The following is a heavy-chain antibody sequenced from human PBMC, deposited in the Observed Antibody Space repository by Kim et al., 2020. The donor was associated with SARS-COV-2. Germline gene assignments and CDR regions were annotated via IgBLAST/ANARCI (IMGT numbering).Heavy chain of an antibody. D-gene: IGHD6-19*01. CDR2: ISSRGITI. Sequence: GGSLRPSCAASGFTFSSYEMNWVRQAPGKGLEWVSYISSRGITIYYADSVKGRFTISRDNAKNSLYLQMNSLRAEDTAIYYCARGYSSGWGVTYWGQGTLVTVSS. J-gene: IGHJ4*02. CDR3: ARGYSSGWGVTY. CDR1: GFTFSSYE. V-gene: IGHV3-48*03.